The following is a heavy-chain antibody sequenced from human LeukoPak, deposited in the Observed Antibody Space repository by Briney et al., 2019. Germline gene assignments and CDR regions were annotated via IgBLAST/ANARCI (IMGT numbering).Heavy chain of an antibody. CDR3: ARGGSGSYIDAFDI. Sequence: SETLSLTCTVSGYSINSGYYWGLIRQPPGKGLEWIGCIHHSGNPYYNPSLKSRVTISVDTSKNQFPLKLTSVTAADTAVYYCARGGSGSYIDAFDIWGQGTMVTVSS. D-gene: IGHD3-10*01. V-gene: IGHV4-38-2*02. CDR2: IHHSGNP. J-gene: IGHJ3*02. CDR1: GYSINSGYY.